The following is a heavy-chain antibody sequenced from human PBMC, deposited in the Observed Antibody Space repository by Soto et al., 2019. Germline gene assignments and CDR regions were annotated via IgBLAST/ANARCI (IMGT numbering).Heavy chain of an antibody. J-gene: IGHJ4*02. CDR2: VNAANGDT. CDR3: AKKDYYHAGIYHIDS. Sequence: QVQLVQSGAEVKRPGASVTLSCRTSGYIFTDFPILWLRRAPGQGLEWLGWVNAANGDTGISQSFQGRVTISIDTCANTDYRQLRGLSSEVTAVYYCAKKDYYHAGIYHIDSWGKGALVTV. D-gene: IGHD3-16*02. CDR1: GYIFTDFP. V-gene: IGHV1-3*01.